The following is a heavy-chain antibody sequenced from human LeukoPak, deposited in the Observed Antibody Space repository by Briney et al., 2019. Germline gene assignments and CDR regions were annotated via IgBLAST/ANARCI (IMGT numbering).Heavy chain of an antibody. V-gene: IGHV3-7*03. CDR2: IKRDGSEK. CDR3: ARGDPWGLDP. Sequence: GGSLRLSCAASGFTFTDYWMSWVRQAPGKGLEWVANIKRDGSEKYYVDSVKGRFTISRDNPKKSVYLQMNSLRAEDTAVYYCARGDPWGLDPWGQGTLVSVSS. CDR1: GFTFTDYW. J-gene: IGHJ5*02. D-gene: IGHD7-27*01.